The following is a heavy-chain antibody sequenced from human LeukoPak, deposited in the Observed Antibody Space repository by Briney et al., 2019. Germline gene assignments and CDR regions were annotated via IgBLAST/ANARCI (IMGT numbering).Heavy chain of an antibody. D-gene: IGHD2-8*01. CDR1: GFTFSTYA. Sequence: GGSLRLSCAASGFTFSTYAMHWVRQAPGKGLEWVAVISYDGRQKYYADSVKGRFTISRDNSKNTLFLQMNSLRDEDTAVYYCTRVYLERLTAGYFDHWGQGTLVTVSP. CDR3: TRVYLERLTAGYFDH. CDR2: ISYDGRQK. V-gene: IGHV3-30*14. J-gene: IGHJ4*02.